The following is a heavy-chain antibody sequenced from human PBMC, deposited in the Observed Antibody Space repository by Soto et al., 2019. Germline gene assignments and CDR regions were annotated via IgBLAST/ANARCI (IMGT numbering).Heavy chain of an antibody. J-gene: IGHJ4*02. CDR2: ISSSSSYI. D-gene: IGHD3-22*01. V-gene: IGHV3-21*01. Sequence: EVQLVESGGGLVKPGGSLRLSCAASGFTFSSYSMNWVHQAPGKGLEWVSSISSSSSYIYYADSVKGRFTISRDNAKNSXXXXMNSXRAEDTAVYYCASHPRDSSGYWYYFDYWGQGTLVTVSS. CDR3: ASHPRDSSGYWYYFDY. CDR1: GFTFSSYS.